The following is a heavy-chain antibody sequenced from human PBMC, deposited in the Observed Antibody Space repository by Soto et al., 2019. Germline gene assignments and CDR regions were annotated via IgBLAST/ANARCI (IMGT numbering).Heavy chain of an antibody. J-gene: IGHJ6*02. CDR2: INHSGST. D-gene: IGHD6-13*01. Sequence: QVQLQQWGAGLLKPSETLSLTCAVYGGSFSGYYWSWIRQPPGKGLEWLGEINHSGSTNYNPSLKSRVTISVDTSKNQFSLKLSSVTAADTAVYYWARGRVQRYYYYGMDVWGQGTTVTVAS. V-gene: IGHV4-34*01. CDR3: ARGRVQRYYYYGMDV. CDR1: GGSFSGYY.